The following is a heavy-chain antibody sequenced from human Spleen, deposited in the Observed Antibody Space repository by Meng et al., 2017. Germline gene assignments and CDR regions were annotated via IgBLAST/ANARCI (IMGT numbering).Heavy chain of an antibody. CDR2: INGVGNNV. V-gene: IGHV3-23*01. Sequence: GESLKISCAASGFSFSSYAMSWVRRAPGKGLEWVSSINGVGNNVVYADSVKGRFTVSRDNSQNTLYLQMNNLRPEDTAMYYCARAFGSSWSDLDYWGQGTLVTVSS. CDR3: ARAFGSSWSDLDY. J-gene: IGHJ4*02. D-gene: IGHD6-13*01. CDR1: GFSFSSYA.